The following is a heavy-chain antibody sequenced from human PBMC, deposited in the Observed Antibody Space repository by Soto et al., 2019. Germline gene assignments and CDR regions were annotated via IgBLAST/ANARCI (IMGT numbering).Heavy chain of an antibody. CDR3: ATDGVGHTTYFGYFDY. Sequence: QVQLVESGGGVVQPGRSLRLSCAASGFTFSGLGMHWVRQAPGKGLEWVAVIRYDGSNIYYADAVKGRFTISRDNSKDTLYLQMNSLRADYKAVYYCATDGVGHTTYFGYFDYWGQGTLVTVSS. CDR1: GFTFSGLG. J-gene: IGHJ4*02. D-gene: IGHD1-26*01. V-gene: IGHV3-33*01. CDR2: IRYDGSNI.